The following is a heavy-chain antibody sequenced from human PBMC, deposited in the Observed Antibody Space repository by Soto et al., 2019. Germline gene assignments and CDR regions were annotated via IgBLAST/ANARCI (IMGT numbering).Heavy chain of an antibody. V-gene: IGHV4-59*01. J-gene: IGHJ5*02. D-gene: IGHD2-15*01. CDR2: IYYSGST. CDR1: GGSISSYY. CDR3: ARDCSGGSCYPRFGLDP. Sequence: QVQLQESGPGLVKPSETLSLTCTVSGGSISSYYWSWIRQPPGKGLEWIGYIYYSGSTNYNPSLKSRVTISVDTSKNQFSLKLSSVTAADTAVYYCARDCSGGSCYPRFGLDPWGQGTLVTVSS.